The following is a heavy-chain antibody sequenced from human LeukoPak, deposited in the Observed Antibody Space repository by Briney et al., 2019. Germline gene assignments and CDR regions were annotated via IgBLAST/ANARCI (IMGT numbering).Heavy chain of an antibody. D-gene: IGHD2-15*01. J-gene: IGHJ4*02. CDR2: ISSSGSGRTT. CDR3: AKDLDGYCSGDSCAFCDY. Sequence: PGGSLRLSCAASGFTFSSYEMNWVRQAPGKGLEWVSYISSSGSGRTTYYADSVKGRFTISRDNAKNSLYLQMNSLRAEDTAIYYCAKDLDGYCSGDSCAFCDYWGQGTLVTVSS. V-gene: IGHV3-48*03. CDR1: GFTFSSYE.